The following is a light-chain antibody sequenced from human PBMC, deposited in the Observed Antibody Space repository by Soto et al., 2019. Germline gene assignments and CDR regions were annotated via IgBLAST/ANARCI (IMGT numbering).Light chain of an antibody. Sequence: QSLLTQPASVSGCPGQSITISCTGTSSDVGGYNYVSWYQQHPGKAPKFMIYDVSNRPSGVSNRFSGSKSGNTASLTISGLQAEDEADYYCCSYTTSNTRQIVFGTGTKVTVL. J-gene: IGLJ1*01. CDR1: SSDVGGYNY. V-gene: IGLV2-14*01. CDR2: DVS. CDR3: CSYTTSNTRQIV.